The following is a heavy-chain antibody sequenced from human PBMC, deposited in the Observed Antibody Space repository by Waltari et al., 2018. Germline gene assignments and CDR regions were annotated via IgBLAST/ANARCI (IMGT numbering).Heavy chain of an antibody. J-gene: IGHJ4*02. CDR1: GGSFSGYY. CDR3: ARGNGGYSD. D-gene: IGHD1-26*01. V-gene: IGHV4-34*01. Sequence: QVQLQQWGAGLLKPSETLSLTCAVYGGSFSGYYWSWIRQPPGTPGKGLEWIGEINHSGSTSYNPSLKSRVTISVDTSKNQFSLKLTSVTAADTAVYYCARGNGGYSDWGPGALVAVSS. CDR2: INHSGST.